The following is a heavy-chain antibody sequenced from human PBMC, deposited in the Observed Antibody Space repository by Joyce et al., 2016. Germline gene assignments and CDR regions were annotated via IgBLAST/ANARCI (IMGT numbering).Heavy chain of an antibody. CDR2: ISGDSSYI. D-gene: IGHD3-16*01. CDR1: GFTFSDSS. Sequence: EVQLVESGGSLVKPGGSLRISCAASGFTFSDSSMSWFRQAPGKGLELVSAISGDSSYIFYADSVRDRFTVSRDNAKNSLYLQMYSLRVEDTAVFYCARGGIRYDYSMDVWGQGTTVTVSS. CDR3: ARGGIRYDYSMDV. J-gene: IGHJ6*02. V-gene: IGHV3-21*02.